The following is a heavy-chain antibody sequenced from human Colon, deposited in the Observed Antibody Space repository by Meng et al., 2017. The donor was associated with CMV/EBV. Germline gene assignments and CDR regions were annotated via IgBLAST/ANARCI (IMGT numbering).Heavy chain of an antibody. CDR2: ITPIIGVT. J-gene: IGHJ5*02. CDR3: ARMFAASSGWFDP. CDR1: GTTFSSHG. Sequence: SVKVSCKASGTTFSSHGISWVRQAPGQGLEWMGGITPIIGVTNYVEKFQGRVTITADKSTNTAYLELSSLRAEDTAVYYCARMFAASSGWFDPWGQGTLVTVSS. D-gene: IGHD6-6*01. V-gene: IGHV1-69*10.